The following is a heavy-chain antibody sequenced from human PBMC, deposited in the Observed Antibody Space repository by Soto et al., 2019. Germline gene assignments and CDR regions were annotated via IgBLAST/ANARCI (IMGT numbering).Heavy chain of an antibody. D-gene: IGHD1-26*01. V-gene: IGHV1-2*02. CDR3: AREKWEQTYYYGMDV. Sequence: ASVKVSCKASGYTFTGYYMHWVRQAPGQGLEWVGWINPNSGGTNYAQKFQGRVTMTRDTSISTAYMELSRLRSDDTAVYYCAREKWEQTYYYGMDVWGQGTTVTVS. CDR1: GYTFTGYY. CDR2: INPNSGGT. J-gene: IGHJ6*02.